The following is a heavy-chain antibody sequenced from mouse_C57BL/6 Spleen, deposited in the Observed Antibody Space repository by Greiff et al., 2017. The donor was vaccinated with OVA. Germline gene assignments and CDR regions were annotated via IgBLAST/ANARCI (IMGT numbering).Heavy chain of an antibody. V-gene: IGHV1-81*01. Sequence: VQGVESGAELARPGASVKLSCKASGYTFTSYGISWVKQRTGQGLEWIGEIYPRSGNTYYNEKFKGKATLTADKSSSTAYMELRSLTSEDSAVYFCARVGDGYYDAMDYWGQGTSVTVSS. CDR2: IYPRSGNT. CDR1: GYTFTSYG. J-gene: IGHJ4*01. D-gene: IGHD2-3*01. CDR3: ARVGDGYYDAMDY.